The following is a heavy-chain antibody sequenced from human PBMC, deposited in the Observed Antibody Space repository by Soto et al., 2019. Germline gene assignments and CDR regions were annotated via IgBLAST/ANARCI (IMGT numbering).Heavy chain of an antibody. D-gene: IGHD2-2*02. CDR2: INHSGST. CDR1: GGSFSGYY. CDR3: ARGRCSSTSCYTRYYYYGMDV. J-gene: IGHJ6*02. Sequence: SETLSLTCAVYGGSFSGYYWSWIRQPPGKGLEWIGEINHSGSTNYNPSLKSRVTISVDTSKNQFSLKLSSVTAADTAVYYCARGRCSSTSCYTRYYYYGMDVWGQGTTVTVSS. V-gene: IGHV4-34*01.